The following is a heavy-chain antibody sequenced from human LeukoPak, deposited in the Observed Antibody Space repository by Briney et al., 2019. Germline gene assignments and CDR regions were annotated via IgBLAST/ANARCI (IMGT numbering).Heavy chain of an antibody. CDR1: GFTFSSYG. D-gene: IGHD5-24*01. CDR3: ARDGSVQEMATIPYET. J-gene: IGHJ5*02. V-gene: IGHV3-21*01. Sequence: PGGSLRLSCAASGFTFSSYGMHWVRQAPGKGLEWVSSISSSSSYIYYADSVKGRFTISRDNAKNSLYLQMNSLRAEDTAVYYCARDGSVQEMATIPYETWGQGTLVTVSS. CDR2: ISSSSSYI.